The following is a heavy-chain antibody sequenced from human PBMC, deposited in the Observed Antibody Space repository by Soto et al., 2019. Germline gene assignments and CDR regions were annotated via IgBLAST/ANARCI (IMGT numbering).Heavy chain of an antibody. CDR1: DASFSKYY. V-gene: IGHV4-59*01. Sequence: SETLSVSCSVSDASFSKYYWSWIRQPPGKGLEWIGYISHTGYTSYNPSLESRLTISMDKSKNQLSLNLNSVTTADTAVYYCARGQLLFAYWGQGTPVTVSS. J-gene: IGHJ4*02. CDR3: ARGQLLFAY. D-gene: IGHD3-10*02. CDR2: ISHTGYT.